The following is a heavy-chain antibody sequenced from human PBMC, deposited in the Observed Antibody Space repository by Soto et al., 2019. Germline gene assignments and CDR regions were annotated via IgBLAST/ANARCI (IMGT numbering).Heavy chain of an antibody. J-gene: IGHJ6*02. V-gene: IGHV3-73*02. CDR3: TRRTGTTYGMDV. D-gene: IGHD1-7*01. CDR1: GFTFSGSA. CDR2: IRSKANSYAT. Sequence: EVQLVESGGGLVQPGGSLKLSCAASGFTFSGSAMHWVRQASGKGPEWVGRIRSKANSYATAYAASVKGRFTISRDDSKNTAYLQMNSLKTEDTAVYYCTRRTGTTYGMDVWGQGTTVTVSS.